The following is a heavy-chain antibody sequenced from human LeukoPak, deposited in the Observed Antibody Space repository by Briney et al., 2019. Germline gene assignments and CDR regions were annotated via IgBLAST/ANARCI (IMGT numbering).Heavy chain of an antibody. CDR3: ARHFRLLSWFDP. CDR2: INHSGST. Sequence: PSETLSLTCAVYGGSFSGYYWSWIRQPPGKGLEWIGEINHSGSTNYNPSLKSRVTISVDTSKNQFSLKLSSVTAADTAVYYCARHFRLLSWFDPWGQGTLVTVSS. J-gene: IGHJ5*02. V-gene: IGHV4-34*01. CDR1: GGSFSGYY. D-gene: IGHD2-8*01.